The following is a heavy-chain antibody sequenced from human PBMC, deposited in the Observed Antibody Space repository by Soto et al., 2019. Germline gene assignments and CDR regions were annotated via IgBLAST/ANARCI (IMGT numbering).Heavy chain of an antibody. J-gene: IGHJ4*02. CDR2: IYSSGST. D-gene: IGHD4-17*01. CDR1: RGSISSYY. Sequence: PSETLSLTCTVSRGSISSYYWSWIRQPPGKGLEWIGYIYSSGSTNYNHSLKSRVTISVDTSKNQFSLKLSSVIAADTAVYYCARGVKSVTTYFDYWGQGTLVTVSS. V-gene: IGHV4-59*01. CDR3: ARGVKSVTTYFDY.